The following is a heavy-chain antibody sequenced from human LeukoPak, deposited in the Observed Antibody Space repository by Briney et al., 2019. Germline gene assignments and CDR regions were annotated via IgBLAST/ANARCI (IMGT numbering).Heavy chain of an antibody. J-gene: IGHJ4*02. CDR3: KSGGAAPGSFDN. Sequence: GGSLRLSYAASGFTFSDYWMSWMRQAPGKGLEWVANIKYDGDEEYYVDSVKGRFTISRDNAKNSLYLQLNSLRVEDTAVYYCKSGGAAPGSFDNWGQGTLVTVSP. CDR2: IKYDGDEE. D-gene: IGHD6-13*01. CDR1: GFTFSDYW. V-gene: IGHV3-7*01.